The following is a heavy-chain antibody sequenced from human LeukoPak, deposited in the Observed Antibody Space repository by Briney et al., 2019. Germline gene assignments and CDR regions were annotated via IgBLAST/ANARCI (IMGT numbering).Heavy chain of an antibody. Sequence: GGSLRLSCAASGFTFSSYSMNWVRQAPGKGLEWVSYISSSSSTIYYADSVKGRFTISRDNAKNSLYLQMNSLRDEDTAVYYCARDSRGYSPYGMDVWGQGTTVTVSS. CDR3: ARDSRGYSPYGMDV. CDR2: ISSSSSTI. CDR1: GFTFSSYS. D-gene: IGHD5-18*01. J-gene: IGHJ6*02. V-gene: IGHV3-48*02.